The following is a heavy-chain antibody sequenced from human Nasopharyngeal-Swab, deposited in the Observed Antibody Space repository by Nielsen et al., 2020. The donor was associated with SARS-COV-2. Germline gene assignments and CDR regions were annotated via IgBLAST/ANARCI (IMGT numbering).Heavy chain of an antibody. CDR3: ARGYYDSSGWVDYYYYYMDV. D-gene: IGHD3-22*01. CDR2: IYYSGST. CDR1: GGSINSYY. Sequence: SETLPLTCTVSGGSINSYYWSWIRQPPGKGLEWIGYIYYSGSTNYNPSLKSRVTISVDTSKNQFSLKLSSVTAADTAVYYCARGYYDSSGWVDYYYYYMDVWGKGTTVTVSS. J-gene: IGHJ6*03. V-gene: IGHV4-59*01.